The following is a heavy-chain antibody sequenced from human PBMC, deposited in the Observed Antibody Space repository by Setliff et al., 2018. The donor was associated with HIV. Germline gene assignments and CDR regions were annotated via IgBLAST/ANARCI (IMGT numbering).Heavy chain of an antibody. Sequence: PSETLSLTCTGTGGSIKSGHYYWGWSRTPPGKGLEWIGNILNAETIFYNPSLKSRVTMSVDTSKNQLSLRLTSVTATDTAISYCATTARGTGGGVAFDIWGQGTMVTVSS. J-gene: IGHJ3*02. CDR1: GGSIKSGHYY. D-gene: IGHD2-15*01. CDR3: ATTARGTGGGVAFDI. V-gene: IGHV4-39*01. CDR2: ILNAETI.